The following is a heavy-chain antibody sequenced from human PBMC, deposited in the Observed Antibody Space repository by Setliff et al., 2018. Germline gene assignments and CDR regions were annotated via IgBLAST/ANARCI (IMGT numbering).Heavy chain of an antibody. CDR1: GYTFDTYG. CDR3: ARDNMGRYCSTTSCQRTSGDDF. D-gene: IGHD2-2*01. V-gene: IGHV1-18*01. Sequence: ASVKVSCKASGYTFDTYGISWVRQAPGQGLEWVGWISPYNGDKNSAQKFQGRVTLTTDTSTSTVYMELRSLTSDDTAIYYCARDNMGRYCSTTSCQRTSGDDFWGLGTLVTVSS. CDR2: ISPYNGDK. J-gene: IGHJ4*02.